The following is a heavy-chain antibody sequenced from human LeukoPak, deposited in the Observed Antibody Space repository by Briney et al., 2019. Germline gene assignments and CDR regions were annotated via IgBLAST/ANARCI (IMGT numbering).Heavy chain of an antibody. CDR2: ISSSSSYI. V-gene: IGHV3-21*01. CDR3: AKEPTTRDIVVVPAAPWDY. CDR1: GFTFSSYS. Sequence: PGGSLRLSCAASGFTFSSYSMNWVRQAPGKGLEWVSSISSSSSYIYYADSVKGRFTISRDNAKNSLYLQMNSLRAEDTAAYYCAKEPTTRDIVVVPAAPWDYWGQGTLVTVSS. J-gene: IGHJ4*02. D-gene: IGHD2-2*01.